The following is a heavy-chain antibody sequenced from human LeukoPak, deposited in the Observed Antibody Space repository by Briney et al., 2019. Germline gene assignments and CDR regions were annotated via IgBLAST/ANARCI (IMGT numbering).Heavy chain of an antibody. J-gene: IGHJ3*02. D-gene: IGHD3-16*01. V-gene: IGHV4-39*07. CDR2: IYYSGST. CDR1: GGSISSSSYY. CDR3: ARGGGSDDAFDI. Sequence: SETLSLTCTVSGGSISSSSYYWGWIRQPPGKGLEWIGSIYYSGSTYYNPSLKSRVTISVDTSKNQFSLKVSSVTAADTAVYYCARGGGSDDAFDIWGQGTMVTVSS.